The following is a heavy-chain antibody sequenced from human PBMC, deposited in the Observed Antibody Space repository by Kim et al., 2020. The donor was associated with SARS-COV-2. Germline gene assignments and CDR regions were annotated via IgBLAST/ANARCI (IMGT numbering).Heavy chain of an antibody. J-gene: IGHJ4*02. CDR1: GFTFSSYS. V-gene: IGHV3-21*01. CDR2: ISSSSSYI. CDR3: AKARINYYDSSGHDY. D-gene: IGHD3-22*01. Sequence: GGSLRLSCAASGFTFSSYSMNWVRRAPGKGLEWVSSISSSSSYIYYADSVKGRFTISRDNAKNSLYLQMNSLRAEDTAVYYCAKARINYYDSSGHDYWGQGTLVTVSS.